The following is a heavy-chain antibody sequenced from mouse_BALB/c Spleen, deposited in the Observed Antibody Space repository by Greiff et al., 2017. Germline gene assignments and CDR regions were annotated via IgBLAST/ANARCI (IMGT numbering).Heavy chain of an antibody. V-gene: IGHV5-17*02. Sequence: EVHLVESGGGLVQPGGSRKLSCAASGFTFSSFGMHWVRQAPEKGLEWVAYISSGSSTIYYADTVKGRFTISRDNPKNTLFLQMTSLRSEDTAMYYCARVYDYDAWFAYWGQGTLVTVSA. CDR1: GFTFSSFG. CDR2: ISSGSSTI. CDR3: ARVYDYDAWFAY. D-gene: IGHD2-4*01. J-gene: IGHJ3*01.